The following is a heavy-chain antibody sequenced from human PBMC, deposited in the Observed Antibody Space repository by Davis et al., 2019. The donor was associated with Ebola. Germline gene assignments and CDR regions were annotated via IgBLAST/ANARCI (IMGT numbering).Heavy chain of an antibody. D-gene: IGHD3-9*01. Sequence: GESLKISCAASGFTFNFYAMSWVRQAPGKGLEWVSALDASGGTTYYADSVKGRFTISRDNSKNTLYLQLKSLRDDDTAVYFCAKVDRLTDAFDIWGQGTIVSVS. J-gene: IGHJ3*02. CDR2: LDASGGTT. CDR1: GFTFNFYA. V-gene: IGHV3-23*01. CDR3: AKVDRLTDAFDI.